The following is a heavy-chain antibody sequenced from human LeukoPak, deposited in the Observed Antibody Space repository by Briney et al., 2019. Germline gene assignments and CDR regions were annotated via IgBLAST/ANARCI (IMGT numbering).Heavy chain of an antibody. Sequence: PSETLSLTCTVSGGSISSSSHYWGWIRQPPGKGLEWIGSISNSGSTYYNPSLKSRVIISVDTSKNQFSLKLSSVTAADTAVYYCARDENGYVWGSFRAWGQGTLVTVSS. CDR1: GGSISSSSHY. D-gene: IGHD3-16*02. CDR2: ISNSGST. J-gene: IGHJ5*02. CDR3: ARDENGYVWGSFRA. V-gene: IGHV4-39*07.